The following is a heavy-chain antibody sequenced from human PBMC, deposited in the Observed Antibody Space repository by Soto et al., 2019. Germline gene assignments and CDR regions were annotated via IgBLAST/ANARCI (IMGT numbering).Heavy chain of an antibody. D-gene: IGHD6-13*01. J-gene: IGHJ5*02. V-gene: IGHV1-46*01. CDR2: INLSGGST. CDR1: GYTFTIYD. Sequence: ASLKVSCKASGYTFTIYDMHWVRQAPGQGLEWMGIINLSGGSTSYAQKFQGRATMPRVTATSTVDMVLSSLRSEDTAVYYCARGAKVAAAIGAWFDPWGQGTLVTVS. CDR3: ARGAKVAAAIGAWFDP.